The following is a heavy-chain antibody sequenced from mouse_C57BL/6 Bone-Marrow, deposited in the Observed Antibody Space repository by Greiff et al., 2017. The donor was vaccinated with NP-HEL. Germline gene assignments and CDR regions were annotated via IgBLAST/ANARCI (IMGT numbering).Heavy chain of an antibody. Sequence: QVQLQQSGPELARPWASVKISCPAFYTFSRRVHFAIRDTNYWMQWVKQRPGQGLDWIGAISPGNGDTSYNQKFQGKATLTADNSSSTAYMQLSSLTSEDSAVYYCAIYDYDAVDYYAMDYWGQGTSVTVSS. CDR1: YTFSRRVH. CDR2: GQGLDWIG. J-gene: IGHJ4*01. V-gene: IGHV1-87*01. CDR3: SEDSAVYYCAIYDYDAVDYYAMDY. D-gene: IGHD2-4*01.